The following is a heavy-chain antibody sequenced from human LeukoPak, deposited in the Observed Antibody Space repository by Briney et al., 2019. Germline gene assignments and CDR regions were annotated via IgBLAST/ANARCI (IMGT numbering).Heavy chain of an antibody. Sequence: SETLPLTCTVSGGSISSYYWSWIRQPPGKGLEWIGYIYYSGSTNYNPSLKSRVTISVDTSKNQFSLKLSSVTAADTAVYYCARSLPLGGYYGSGSDYYYYYGMDVWGQGTTVTVSS. D-gene: IGHD3-10*01. V-gene: IGHV4-59*08. CDR2: IYYSGST. J-gene: IGHJ6*02. CDR1: GGSISSYY. CDR3: ARSLPLGGYYGSGSDYYYYYGMDV.